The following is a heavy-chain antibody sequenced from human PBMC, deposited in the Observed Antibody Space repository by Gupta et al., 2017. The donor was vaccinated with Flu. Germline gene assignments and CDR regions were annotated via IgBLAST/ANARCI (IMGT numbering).Heavy chain of an antibody. V-gene: IGHV4-39*01. CDR1: GDSISRGTYY. CDR3: GRAPDS. CDR2: NYGNGKI. J-gene: IGHJ4*02. Sequence: QLQLQESGPVLVKPSETLSLTCTVSGDSISRGTYYWGWIRQPPGKGLEWIGSNYGNGKIYYNPSLKSRVSISVDTSEKQFSLRLTAVTAADTAVYYCGRAPDSWGQGTLVTVSS.